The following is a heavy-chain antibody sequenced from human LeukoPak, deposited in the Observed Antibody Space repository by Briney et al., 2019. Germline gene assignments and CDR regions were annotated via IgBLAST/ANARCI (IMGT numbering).Heavy chain of an antibody. V-gene: IGHV4-4*02. Sequence: PSGTLSLTCAVSGGSISSSNWWSWVRQPPGKGLEWIGEIYHSGSTNYNPSLKSRVTISVDKSKSQFSLRLTSVTAADTAVYFCARGQVGSYAYYYYYGMDVWGQGTTVTVSS. J-gene: IGHJ6*02. CDR3: ARGQVGSYAYYYYYGMDV. CDR2: IYHSGST. D-gene: IGHD1-26*01. CDR1: GGSISSSNW.